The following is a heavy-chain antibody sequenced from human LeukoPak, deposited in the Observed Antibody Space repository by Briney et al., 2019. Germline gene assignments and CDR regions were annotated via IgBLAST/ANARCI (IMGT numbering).Heavy chain of an antibody. CDR3: ARDRVLLWFGESYYFDY. CDR1: GYSFTSYG. Sequence: ASVKVSCKASGYSFTSYGISWVRQAPGQGLEWMGWINTNTGNPTYAQGFTGRFVFSLDTSVSTAYLQISSLKAEDTAVYHCARDRVLLWFGESYYFDYWGQGTLVTVSS. D-gene: IGHD3-10*01. J-gene: IGHJ4*02. V-gene: IGHV7-4-1*02. CDR2: INTNTGNP.